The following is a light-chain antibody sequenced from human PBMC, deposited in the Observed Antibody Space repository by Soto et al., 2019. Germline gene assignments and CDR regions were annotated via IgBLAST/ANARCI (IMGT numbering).Light chain of an antibody. CDR3: SSYAGSNNFV. CDR2: DVT. J-gene: IGLJ2*01. V-gene: IGLV2-11*01. Sequence: QSALTQPRSVSGSPGQSVTISCTGTISDVAGYNYVSWYQHHPGKDPKLLISDVTKRPSWVPDRFSGSKSGSTSSLTIAELQAEDEADYYCSSYAGSNNFVFVGGTKLTVL. CDR1: ISDVAGYNY.